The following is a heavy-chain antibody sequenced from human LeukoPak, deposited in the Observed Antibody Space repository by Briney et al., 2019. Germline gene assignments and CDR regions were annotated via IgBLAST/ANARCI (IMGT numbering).Heavy chain of an antibody. Sequence: GGSLRLSCAASGFTVSSDYMTWVRQAPGKGLEWVSAISGSGGSTYYADSVKGRFTISRDNSKNTLYLQMNSLRAEDTAVYYCATSRVGATFDYWGQGTLVTVSS. CDR1: GFTVSSDY. J-gene: IGHJ4*02. V-gene: IGHV3-23*01. D-gene: IGHD1-26*01. CDR3: ATSRVGATFDY. CDR2: ISGSGGST.